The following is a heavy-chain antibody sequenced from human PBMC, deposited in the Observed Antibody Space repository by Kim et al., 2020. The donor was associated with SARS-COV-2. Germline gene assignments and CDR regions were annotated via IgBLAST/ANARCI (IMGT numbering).Heavy chain of an antibody. Sequence: SQTLSLTCAISGDSVSSNSAAWNWIRQSPSRGLEWLGRTYYRSKWYNDYAVSVKSRITINPDTSKNQFSLQLNSVTPEDTAVYYCARGAWELLTFYYYGMDVWGQGTTVTVSS. CDR3: ARGAWELLTFYYYGMDV. V-gene: IGHV6-1*01. CDR2: TYYRSKWYN. J-gene: IGHJ6*02. CDR1: GDSVSSNSAA. D-gene: IGHD1-26*01.